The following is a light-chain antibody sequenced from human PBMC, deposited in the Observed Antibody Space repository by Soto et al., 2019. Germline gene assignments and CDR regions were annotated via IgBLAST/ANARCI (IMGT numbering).Light chain of an antibody. CDR1: QSVGSGY. CDR2: GAS. CDR3: QQYGSSPWT. J-gene: IGKJ1*01. Sequence: EFVLTQSPATLSLSPGERPTLYCRASQSVGSGYLAWYQQKPGQAPRLLIHGASSRATGIPDRFSGSGSGTDFTLTISRLEPEDFAVYFCQQYGSSPWTFGLGTKVDIK. V-gene: IGKV3-20*01.